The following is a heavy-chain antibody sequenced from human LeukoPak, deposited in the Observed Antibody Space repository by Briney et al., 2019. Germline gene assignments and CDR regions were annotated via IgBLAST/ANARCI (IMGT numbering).Heavy chain of an antibody. J-gene: IGHJ4*02. Sequence: ASVTVSCKASGYTFTRYYMHWVRQAPGQGLEWMGWINPNSGGTNYAQKFQGRVTMTRDTSISTAYMELSRLRSDDTAVYYCARPTGTPPYLVYWGQGTLVTVSS. CDR1: GYTFTRYY. D-gene: IGHD1-1*01. CDR2: INPNSGGT. V-gene: IGHV1-2*02. CDR3: ARPTGTPPYLVY.